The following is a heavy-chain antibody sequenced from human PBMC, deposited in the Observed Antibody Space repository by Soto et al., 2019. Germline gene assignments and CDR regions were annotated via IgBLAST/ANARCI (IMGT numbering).Heavy chain of an antibody. V-gene: IGHV4-31*03. D-gene: IGHD3-22*01. CDR2: IYYSGST. CDR1: GGSISSGGYY. CDR3: ARLSSGYFAFDI. Sequence: QVQLQESGPGLVKPSQTLSLTCTVSGGSISSGGYYWSWIRQHPGKGREWIGYIYYSGSTYYNPSLKSRVTISVDTSKNQFSLKLSSVTAADTAVYYCARLSSGYFAFDIWGQGTMVTVSS. J-gene: IGHJ3*02.